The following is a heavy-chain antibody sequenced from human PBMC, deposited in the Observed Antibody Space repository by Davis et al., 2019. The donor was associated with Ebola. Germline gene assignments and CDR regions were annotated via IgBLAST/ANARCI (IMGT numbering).Heavy chain of an antibody. CDR2: IKTDGSTT. Sequence: GESLKISCAASGFTFSNYYMHWVRQAPGKGLEWVARIKTDGSTTRYADSVKGRFTISRDNTKNTLYLQMDSLRAEDTAVYYCATAPFYSTRTFSLDYWGRGTLVTVSA. CDR3: ATAPFYSTRTFSLDY. D-gene: IGHD2/OR15-2a*01. J-gene: IGHJ4*02. V-gene: IGHV3-74*01. CDR1: GFTFSNYY.